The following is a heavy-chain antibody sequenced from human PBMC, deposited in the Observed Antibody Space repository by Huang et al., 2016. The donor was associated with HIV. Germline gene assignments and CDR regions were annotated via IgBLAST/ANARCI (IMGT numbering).Heavy chain of an antibody. D-gene: IGHD2-2*01. J-gene: IGHJ5*02. Sequence: QVRLDQWGAGLLKPSETLTLTCAVYGDSLSGFFWSWIRQSPGRGLEWIGEITQSGRTNYNPSLKSRVTIAIDRSKKQFSLKLKSVTADDTSTYYCARGRGTSWSFFDTWGQGSFVTVSS. V-gene: IGHV4-34*01. CDR2: ITQSGRT. CDR1: GDSLSGFF. CDR3: ARGRGTSWSFFDT.